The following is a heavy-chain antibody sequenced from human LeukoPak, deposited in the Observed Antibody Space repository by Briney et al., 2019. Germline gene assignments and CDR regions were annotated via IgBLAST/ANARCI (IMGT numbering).Heavy chain of an antibody. J-gene: IGHJ4*02. V-gene: IGHV1-69*13. CDR3: ARDADYWGHFDY. CDR1: GGTFSSYA. D-gene: IGHD7-27*01. CDR2: IIPIFGTA. Sequence: ASVKASCKASGGTFSSYAISWVRQAPGQGLEWMGGIIPIFGTANYAQKFQGRVTITADESTSTAYMELSSLRSEDTAVYYCARDADYWGHFDYWGQGTLVTVSS.